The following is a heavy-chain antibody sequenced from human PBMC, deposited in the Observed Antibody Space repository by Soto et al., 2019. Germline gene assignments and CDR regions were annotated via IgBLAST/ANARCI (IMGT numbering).Heavy chain of an antibody. J-gene: IGHJ4*02. CDR2: INPTTGDT. Sequence: ASVKVSCKASGYTFKNYYIHWVRQAPGKGLEWMGWINPTTGDTKFIQKFQGRVTVTRDTSVNTAYLELPSLTSDDTAMYYCARFGIERDLAVAGPDYWGQGTLVTVSS. V-gene: IGHV1-2*02. CDR1: GYTFKNYY. CDR3: ARFGIERDLAVAGPDY. D-gene: IGHD6-19*01.